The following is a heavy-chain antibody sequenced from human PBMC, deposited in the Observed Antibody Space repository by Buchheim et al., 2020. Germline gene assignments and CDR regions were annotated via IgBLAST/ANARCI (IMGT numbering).Heavy chain of an antibody. Sequence: QVQLQESGPGLVKPSGTLSLTCAVSGGSITSSHWWTWVRQPPGKGLEWIGEIYHTGSTNYRPSLASRVTILLDRYKNQFSLTLRSVTAADTGFYYCARDPSSSATFDSWGQGTL. CDR2: IYHTGST. V-gene: IGHV4-4*02. CDR3: ARDPSSSATFDS. J-gene: IGHJ5*01. CDR1: GGSITSSHW. D-gene: IGHD2-2*01.